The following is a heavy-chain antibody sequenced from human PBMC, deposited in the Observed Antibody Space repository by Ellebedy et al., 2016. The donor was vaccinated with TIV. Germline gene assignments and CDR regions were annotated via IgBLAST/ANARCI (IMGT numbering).Heavy chain of an antibody. V-gene: IGHV3-48*01. J-gene: IGHJ4*02. CDR1: GFTFSSYS. CDR2: ISSSSSTI. D-gene: IGHD6-19*01. CDR3: AREAVGNLEYYFDY. Sequence: PGGSLRLSCAASGFTFSSYSMNWVRQAPGKGLEWVSYISSSSSTIYYADSVKGRFTISRDNAKNSLYLQMNSLRAEDTAVYYCAREAVGNLEYYFDYWGQGTLVTVSS.